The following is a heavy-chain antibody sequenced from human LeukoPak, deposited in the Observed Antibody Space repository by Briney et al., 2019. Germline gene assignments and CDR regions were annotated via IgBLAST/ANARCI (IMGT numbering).Heavy chain of an antibody. V-gene: IGHV1-2*06. CDR1: GYTFIAYY. D-gene: IGHD1-26*01. Sequence: ASVKVSCKTSGYTFIAYYIHWVRQAPGQGLEWMGRTNPQSGGTDYAQKFQGRVTMTRDTSTSTVYMELSSLRSEDTAVYYCARQIGSGGSYYRDGGLDYWGQGTLVTVSS. J-gene: IGHJ4*02. CDR2: TNPQSGGT. CDR3: ARQIGSGGSYYRDGGLDY.